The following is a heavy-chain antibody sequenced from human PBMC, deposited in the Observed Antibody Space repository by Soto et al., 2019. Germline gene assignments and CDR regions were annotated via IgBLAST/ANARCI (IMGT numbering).Heavy chain of an antibody. Sequence: GGSLRLSCAASGFTFSSYSMNWVRQAPGKGLEWVSSISSSSSYIYYADSVKGRFTISRDNAKNSLYLQMNSLRAEDTAVYYCARDREDGSGSYYIDYWGQGTLLTVSS. CDR2: ISSSSSYI. CDR3: ARDREDGSGSYYIDY. J-gene: IGHJ4*02. D-gene: IGHD3-10*01. V-gene: IGHV3-21*01. CDR1: GFTFSSYS.